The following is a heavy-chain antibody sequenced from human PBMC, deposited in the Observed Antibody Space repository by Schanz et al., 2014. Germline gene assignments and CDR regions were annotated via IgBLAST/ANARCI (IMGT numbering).Heavy chain of an antibody. CDR2: VSHDGFTK. CDR3: ATDYSGGGCHI. V-gene: IGHV3-30*19. CDR1: GFTFSNYG. J-gene: IGHJ3*02. Sequence: ESGGGVVQPGGSLRLSCAASGFTFSNYGMHWVRQAPGKGLEWVSIVSHDGFTKHYADSVRGRFTLSRDNSKNTVYLQMNSLRAEDTALYFCATDYSGGGCHIWGQGTMVTVSS. D-gene: IGHD6-19*01.